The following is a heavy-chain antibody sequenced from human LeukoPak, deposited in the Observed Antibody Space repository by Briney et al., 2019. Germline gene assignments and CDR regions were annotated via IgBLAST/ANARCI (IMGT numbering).Heavy chain of an antibody. Sequence: SGTLSLTCAVSGGSISSSNWWTWVRQPPGKGLEWIGEVHLDGRTNYNPSLKSRLIMSVDLPENHISLKLTSVTAADTAVYYCAREGGFYRPLDYSGQGTLVTVSS. D-gene: IGHD3-3*01. CDR3: AREGGFYRPLDY. CDR1: GGSISSSNW. J-gene: IGHJ4*02. V-gene: IGHV4-4*02. CDR2: VHLDGRT.